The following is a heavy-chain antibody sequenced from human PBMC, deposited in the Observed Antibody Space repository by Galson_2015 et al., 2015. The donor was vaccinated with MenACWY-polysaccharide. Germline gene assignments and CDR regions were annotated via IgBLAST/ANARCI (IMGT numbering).Heavy chain of an antibody. V-gene: IGHV3-7*01. CDR1: GFTFNNYW. Sequence: SLRLSCAASGFTFNNYWMSWVRQAPGKEPEWVANIRQDGSEMYYVDSVKGRFTISRDDAKDSLFLQMNSLRAEDTAVYYCARDKAVEATHFDYWGRGTLVTVSS. CDR2: IRQDGSEM. CDR3: ARDKAVEATHFDY. D-gene: IGHD1-26*01. J-gene: IGHJ4*02.